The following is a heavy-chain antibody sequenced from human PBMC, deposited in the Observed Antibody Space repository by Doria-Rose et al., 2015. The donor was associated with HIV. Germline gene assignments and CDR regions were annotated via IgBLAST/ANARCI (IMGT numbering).Heavy chain of an antibody. CDR3: TTDFVGDPMSTVTTFAY. V-gene: IGHV3-15*01. CDR2: IKTKTDGGST. J-gene: IGHJ4*02. D-gene: IGHD4-17*01. Sequence: VQLVESGGGLVKPGGSLRLSCAASGFAFSNAWMSWVRKAPGKGLEWVGRIKTKTDGGSTGYAAPVEGRFTISRDDSRNTLYLQMNSLKTEDTAVYYCTTDFVGDPMSTVTTFAYWGQGTLVTVSS. CDR1: GFAFSNAW.